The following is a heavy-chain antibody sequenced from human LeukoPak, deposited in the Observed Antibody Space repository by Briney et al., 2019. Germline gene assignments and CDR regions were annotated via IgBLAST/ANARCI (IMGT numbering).Heavy chain of an antibody. CDR2: IRSNSDGGTI. J-gene: IGHJ5*02. Sequence: GGSLRLACATSGFTFSNAWMNWVRQAPGKGLEGVGRIRSNSDGGTIDYAAPVKGRFTLSRDDSKTTRYLQMNSLQTEDTAVYYCATDFYASTWGQGTLVTVSS. D-gene: IGHD3-22*01. CDR3: ATDFYAST. V-gene: IGHV3-15*07. CDR1: GFTFSNAW.